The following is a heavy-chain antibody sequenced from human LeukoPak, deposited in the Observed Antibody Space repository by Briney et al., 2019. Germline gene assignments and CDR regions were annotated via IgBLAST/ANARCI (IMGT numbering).Heavy chain of an antibody. CDR3: ASGVTTVTIDAFDI. CDR1: GGTFNSYA. CDR2: ISTIFGTA. J-gene: IGHJ3*02. Sequence: SVKVSCKASGGTFNSYAISWVRQAPGQGPEWMGRISTIFGTANYTQKFQGRVTITTDESTSTAYMELSSLRSEDTAVYYCASGVTTVTIDAFDIWGQGTMVTVSS. V-gene: IGHV1-69*05. D-gene: IGHD4-17*01.